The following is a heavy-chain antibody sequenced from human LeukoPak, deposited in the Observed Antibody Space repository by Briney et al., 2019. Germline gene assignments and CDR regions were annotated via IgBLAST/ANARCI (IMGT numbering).Heavy chain of an antibody. V-gene: IGHV3-30*04. CDR3: ARDGYCSGGSCGYFDY. CDR1: GFTFSSYA. Sequence: GGSLRLSCAASGFTFSSYATHWVRQAPGKGLEWVAVISYDGSNKYYADSVKGRFTISRDNSKNTLYLQMNSLRAEDTAVYYCARDGYCSGGSCGYFDYWGQGTLVTVSS. J-gene: IGHJ4*02. CDR2: ISYDGSNK. D-gene: IGHD2-15*01.